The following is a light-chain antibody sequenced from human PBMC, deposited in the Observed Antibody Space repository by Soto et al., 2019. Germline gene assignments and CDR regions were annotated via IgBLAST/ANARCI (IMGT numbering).Light chain of an antibody. J-gene: IGKJ5*01. Sequence: DIQITPSPSSLSASVGDRVTITCRASQDIGIFLNWYQQKPGKAPRLLIYATSSLQSGVPSTFSGSGSGTDFTLTIKSVQPEDFATYYCQQSYSSPMTFGQGTRLEIK. CDR1: QDIGIF. CDR3: QQSYSSPMT. CDR2: ATS. V-gene: IGKV1-39*01.